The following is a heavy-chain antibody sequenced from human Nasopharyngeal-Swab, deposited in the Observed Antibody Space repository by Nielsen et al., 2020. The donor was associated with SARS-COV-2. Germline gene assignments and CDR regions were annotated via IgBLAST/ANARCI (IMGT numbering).Heavy chain of an antibody. D-gene: IGHD2-2*01. CDR3: ARVTAARMDV. V-gene: IGHV4-30-2*01. CDR2: IYHSGST. CDR1: GGSISSCGYS. Sequence: SDPLSLTCAVSGGSISSCGYSWSWIRQPPGKGLEWIGYIYHSGSTYYNPSLKSRVTISVDRSKNQFSLKLSSVTAADTAVYYCARVTAARMDVWGKGTTVTVSS. J-gene: IGHJ6*04.